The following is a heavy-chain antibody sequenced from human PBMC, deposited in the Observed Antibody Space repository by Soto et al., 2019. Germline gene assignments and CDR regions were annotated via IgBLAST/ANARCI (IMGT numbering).Heavy chain of an antibody. V-gene: IGHV3-33*01. CDR2: IWYDGSNK. D-gene: IGHD6-13*01. J-gene: IGHJ4*02. Sequence: GGSLRLSCAASGFTFSSYGMHWVRQAPGKGLEWVAVIWYDGSNKYYADSVKGRFTISRDNSKNTLYLQMNSLRAEDTAVYYCARDRQQLVLTYYFDYWGQGTLVTVSS. CDR1: GFTFSSYG. CDR3: ARDRQQLVLTYYFDY.